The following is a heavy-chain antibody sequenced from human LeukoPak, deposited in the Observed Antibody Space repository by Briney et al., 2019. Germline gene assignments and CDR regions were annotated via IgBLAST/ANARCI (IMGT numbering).Heavy chain of an antibody. J-gene: IGHJ5*02. D-gene: IGHD3-16*01. CDR3: ARGRRLRLGVRYWFDP. Sequence: SETLSLTCTVSGGSISSYYWSWIRQPAGKGLEWIGRIYSTGSTNYNPSLKSRVTISVDTSKNQFSLKLSSVTAADTAVYYCARGRRLRLGVRYWFDPWGQGTLVTVSS. CDR2: IYSTGST. V-gene: IGHV4-4*07. CDR1: GGSISSYY.